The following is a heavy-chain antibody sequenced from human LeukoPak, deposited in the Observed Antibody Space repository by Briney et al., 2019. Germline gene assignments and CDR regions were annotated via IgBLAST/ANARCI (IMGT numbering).Heavy chain of an antibody. J-gene: IGHJ3*02. CDR2: ISGSGGST. V-gene: IGHV3-23*01. Sequence: GGSLRLSCAASGFTFSSYAMSWVRQAPGKGLEWVSAISGSGGSTYYADSVKGRFTISRDNSKNTLYLQMNSLRAEDTAVYYCAKVSHYYDLKGHPSIDAFDIWGQGTMVTVSP. D-gene: IGHD3-22*01. CDR1: GFTFSSYA. CDR3: AKVSHYYDLKGHPSIDAFDI.